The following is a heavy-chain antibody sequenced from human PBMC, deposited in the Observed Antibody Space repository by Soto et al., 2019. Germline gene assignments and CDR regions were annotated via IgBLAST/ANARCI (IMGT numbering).Heavy chain of an antibody. CDR3: ARAGDYGDYRPYTYYYYGMDV. Sequence: GGSLRLSWAASGFTFGSYGMHWVRQAPGKGLEWVAVIWYDGSNKYYADSVKGRFTISRDNSKNTLYLQMNSLRAEDTAVYYCARAGDYGDYRPYTYYYYGMDVWGQGTTVTVSS. J-gene: IGHJ6*02. D-gene: IGHD4-17*01. CDR1: GFTFGSYG. V-gene: IGHV3-33*01. CDR2: IWYDGSNK.